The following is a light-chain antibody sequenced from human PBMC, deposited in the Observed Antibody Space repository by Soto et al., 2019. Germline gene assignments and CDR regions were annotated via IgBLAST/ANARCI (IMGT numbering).Light chain of an antibody. J-gene: IGKJ1*01. CDR1: ERIYSAY. V-gene: IGKV3-20*01. CDR3: QHPGT. CDR2: GAS. Sequence: EVVLTQSPGTLSLSRGERATLSCRASERIYSAYLGWYQQKPGQAPRLLIYGASTRAPSIPARFSGSGSGTDFTLTISRLEPEDFAVYYCQHPGTFGQGTKVDIK.